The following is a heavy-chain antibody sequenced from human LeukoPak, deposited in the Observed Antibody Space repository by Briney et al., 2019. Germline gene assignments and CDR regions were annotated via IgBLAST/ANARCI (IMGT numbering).Heavy chain of an antibody. CDR1: GFTFSSYG. D-gene: IGHD6-19*01. Sequence: GSLRLSFAASGFTFSSYGMHWVRQAPGKGLEWVAFIRSDGSNKYYADSVKGRFTISRDNSKLYLQMNSLRAEDTAVYYCAKKGYSNGWRDSYYFDCWGQGTLVTVSS. V-gene: IGHV3-30*02. CDR2: IRSDGSNK. J-gene: IGHJ4*02. CDR3: AKKGYSNGWRDSYYFDC.